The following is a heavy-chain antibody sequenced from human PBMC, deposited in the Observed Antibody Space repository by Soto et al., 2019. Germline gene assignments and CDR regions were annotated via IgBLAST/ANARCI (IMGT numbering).Heavy chain of an antibody. CDR3: ARDLWSERFGERFDY. Sequence: QVQLVESGGGVVQPGRSLRLSCVASGFTFTTYAMQWVRQAPGKGLEWVAVMSSDGSNTYYADSVKGRFTISRDNSKNTLYLQMSSLRAEDTAVYFCARDLWSERFGERFDYWGQGTLVTVSS. J-gene: IGHJ4*02. CDR1: GFTFTTYA. D-gene: IGHD3-10*01. CDR2: MSSDGSNT. V-gene: IGHV3-30-3*01.